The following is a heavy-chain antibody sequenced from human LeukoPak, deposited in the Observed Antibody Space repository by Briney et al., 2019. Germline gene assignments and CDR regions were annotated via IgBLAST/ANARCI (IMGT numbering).Heavy chain of an antibody. Sequence: PSETLSLTCTVSGGSISNINYYWGWIRQPPGKGLEWIGSIFHTGRTYHSPSLKSRVTISVDTSKNQFSLRLSSVTAADTAVYYCARDRHEPGPWGPGTMVTVSS. V-gene: IGHV4-39*07. CDR1: GGSISNINYY. CDR2: IFHTGRT. CDR3: ARDRHEPGP. J-gene: IGHJ3*01.